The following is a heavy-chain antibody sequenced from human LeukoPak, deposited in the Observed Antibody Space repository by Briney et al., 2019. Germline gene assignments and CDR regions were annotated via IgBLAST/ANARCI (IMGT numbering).Heavy chain of an antibody. D-gene: IGHD3-22*01. Sequence: SETLSLTCTVSGGSISGYYWSWIRQPPGKGLEWIAYIYYNGISNYNPSLKSRVTISVDTSKNQFSLKLSSVTAADTAVYYCAREHYYDSSGYYSDTYNWFDPWGQGTLVTVSS. CDR1: GGSISGYY. CDR2: IYYNGIS. V-gene: IGHV4-59*12. J-gene: IGHJ5*02. CDR3: AREHYYDSSGYYSDTYNWFDP.